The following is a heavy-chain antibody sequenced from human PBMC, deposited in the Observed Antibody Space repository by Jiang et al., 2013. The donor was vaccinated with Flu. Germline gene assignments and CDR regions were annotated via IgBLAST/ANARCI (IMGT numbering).Heavy chain of an antibody. V-gene: IGHV1-46*03. Sequence: WVRQAPGQGLEWMGIINPSGGSTSYAQKFQGRVTMTRDTSTSTVYMELSSLRSEDTAVYYCARDGGVTTDGPPVYYFDYWGQGTLVTVSS. J-gene: IGHJ4*02. D-gene: IGHD4-11*01. CDR2: INPSGGST. CDR3: ARDGGVTTDGPPVYYFDY.